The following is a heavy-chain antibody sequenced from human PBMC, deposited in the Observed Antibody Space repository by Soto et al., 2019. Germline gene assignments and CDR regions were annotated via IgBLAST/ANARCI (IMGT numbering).Heavy chain of an antibody. Sequence: PSETLSLTCAVYGGSLSGNYWGSIRQPPGKGLEWIGETHHSGSTAYNPSLKSRVTISVDTSRNQFSLKLNSVTAADTAVYYCARTTAAIHLNYWSQGTLVTVSS. J-gene: IGHJ4*02. CDR3: ARTTAAIHLNY. CDR2: THHSGST. CDR1: GGSLSGNY. V-gene: IGHV4-34*01. D-gene: IGHD2-21*02.